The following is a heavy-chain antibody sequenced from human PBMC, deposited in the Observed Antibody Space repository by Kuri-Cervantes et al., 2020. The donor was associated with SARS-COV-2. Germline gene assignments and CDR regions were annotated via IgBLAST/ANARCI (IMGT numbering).Heavy chain of an antibody. V-gene: IGHV3-30*02. CDR3: ANTGIVGAKRSQHYYYYYYMDV. CDR2: IRYDGSNK. J-gene: IGHJ6*03. D-gene: IGHD1-26*01. Sequence: GESLKISCAASGFTFSSYAMSWVRQAPGKGLEWVAFIRYDGSNKYYADSVKGRFTISRDNSKNTLYLQMNSLRAEDTAVYYCANTGIVGAKRSQHYYYYYYMDVWGKGTTVTVSS. CDR1: GFTFSSYA.